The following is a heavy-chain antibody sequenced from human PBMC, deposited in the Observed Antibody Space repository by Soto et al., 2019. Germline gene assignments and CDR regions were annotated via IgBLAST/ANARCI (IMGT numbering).Heavy chain of an antibody. CDR2: INAGNGKT. Sequence: QVHLVQAGAEVRKPGASVQVSCKASGYNFSSHDIHWVRQAPGQGLEWMGWINAGNGKTRYSQKFQDRITITRDASGSTAYLELSSLRSEDTAIYYCARDSFYCGGRYCFHYSFYMDVWGKGTTVTVSS. CDR3: ARDSFYCGGRYCFHYSFYMDV. CDR1: GYNFSSHD. D-gene: IGHD2-21*01. J-gene: IGHJ6*03. V-gene: IGHV1-3*01.